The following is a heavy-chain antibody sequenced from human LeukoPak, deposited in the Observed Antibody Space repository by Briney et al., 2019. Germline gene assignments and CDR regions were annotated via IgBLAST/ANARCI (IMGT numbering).Heavy chain of an antibody. V-gene: IGHV3-49*04. CDR1: GFALGYYS. J-gene: IGHJ6*03. D-gene: IGHD4-23*01. Sequence: GRSLSLSCTSSGFALGYYSLSWVSQAPGKGLEWVGFIRSEGYEGQKEYAASVKGRFTISRDDSKSIAYLQMNSQKAEDTAGYYCTRDQWGGNPSHYYYYYMDVWGKGTTVTVSS. CDR2: IRSEGYEGQK. CDR3: TRDQWGGNPSHYYYYYMDV.